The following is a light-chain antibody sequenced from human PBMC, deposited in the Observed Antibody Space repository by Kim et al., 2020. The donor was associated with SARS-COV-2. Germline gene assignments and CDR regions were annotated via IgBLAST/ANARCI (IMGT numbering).Light chain of an antibody. V-gene: IGLV2-11*01. CDR2: DVS. J-gene: IGLJ2*01. CDR3: CSYAGSMV. CDR1: SSDVGGYNY. Sequence: QSALTQPRSVSGSPGQSVTIPCTGTSSDVGGYNYVSWYQQHPGKAPKLMIYDVSKRPSGVPDRFSGSKSGNTASLTISGLQAEDEADYYCCSYAGSMVFGGGTQLTVL.